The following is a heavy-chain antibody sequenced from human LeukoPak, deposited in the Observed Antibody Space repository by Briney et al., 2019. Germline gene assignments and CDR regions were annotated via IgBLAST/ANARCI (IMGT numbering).Heavy chain of an antibody. V-gene: IGHV1-69*13. D-gene: IGHD3-16*01. CDR2: IIPIFGTA. CDR3: ARLSREARHWGDAFDI. Sequence: ASVKVSCTASGGTFSSYAISWVRQAPGQGLEWMGGIIPIFGTANYAQKFQGRVTITADESTSTAYMELSSLRSEDTAVYYCARLSREARHWGDAFDIWGQGTMVTVSS. CDR1: GGTFSSYA. J-gene: IGHJ3*02.